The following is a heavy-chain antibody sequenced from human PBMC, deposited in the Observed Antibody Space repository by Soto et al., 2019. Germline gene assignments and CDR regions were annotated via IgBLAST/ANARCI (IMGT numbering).Heavy chain of an antibody. J-gene: IGHJ3*02. D-gene: IGHD3-9*01. CDR2: INAGNGNT. V-gene: IGHV1-3*01. Sequence: QVQLVQSGAEVKKPGASVKVSCKASGYTFTSYAMHWVRQAPGQRLEWMGWINAGNGNTKYSQKFQGRVTITRDTSASTAYMELSSLRSEDTAVYYCAREGAFDWKDAFDIWGQGTMVTVSS. CDR3: AREGAFDWKDAFDI. CDR1: GYTFTSYA.